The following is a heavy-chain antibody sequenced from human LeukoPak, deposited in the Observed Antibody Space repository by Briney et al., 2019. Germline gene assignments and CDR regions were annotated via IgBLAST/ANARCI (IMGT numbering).Heavy chain of an antibody. J-gene: IGHJ4*02. CDR1: GFTFSSYW. D-gene: IGHD4-17*01. Sequence: AGGSLRLSRAASGFTFSSYWMSWVRQAPGKGLEWVANIKQDGSEKYYVDSVKGRFTISRDNAKNSLYLQMNSLRAEDTAVYYCARDENYGDYGLIDYWGQGTLVTVSS. V-gene: IGHV3-7*01. CDR3: ARDENYGDYGLIDY. CDR2: IKQDGSEK.